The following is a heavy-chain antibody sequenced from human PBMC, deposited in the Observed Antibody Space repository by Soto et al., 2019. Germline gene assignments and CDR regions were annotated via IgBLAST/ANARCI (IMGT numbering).Heavy chain of an antibody. CDR3: ARDSASNYGYYYYGMDV. V-gene: IGHV4-31*03. CDR1: GGSISSGGYY. CDR2: IYYSGST. J-gene: IGHJ6*02. D-gene: IGHD4-4*01. Sequence: QVQLQESGPGLAKPSQTLSLTCTVSGGSISSGGYYWSWIRQHPGKGLEWIGYIYYSGSTYYNPSLKSRVTISVDTSKNQFSLKLSSVTAADTAVYYCARDSASNYGYYYYGMDVWGQGTTVTVSS.